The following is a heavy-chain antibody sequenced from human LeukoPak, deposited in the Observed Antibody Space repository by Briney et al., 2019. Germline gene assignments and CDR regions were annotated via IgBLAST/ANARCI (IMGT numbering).Heavy chain of an antibody. V-gene: IGHV3-74*03. CDR2: FSDDGSNT. CDR1: GHTFNRDC. CDR3: ARRFYQNNVYDRLFDL. Sequence: GGSLSLSCAASGHTFNRDCVLCVRRAPGKAPEWVSRFSDDGSNTTYAESVQGRFSISKDNAKSTMFLQMNRLRAEDTAVYFCARRFYQNNVYDRLFDLWGQGILVSVSS. J-gene: IGHJ1*01. D-gene: IGHD5/OR15-5a*01.